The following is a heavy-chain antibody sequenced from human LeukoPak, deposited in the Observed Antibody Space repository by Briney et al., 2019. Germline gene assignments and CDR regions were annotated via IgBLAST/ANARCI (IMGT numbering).Heavy chain of an antibody. CDR1: GFTFTDYF. Sequence: PGGSLSLSCVASGFTFTDYFMRWLRQAPGKGGEGGSYISRRGDTIFYGDSVEGRFTISRDNAKNSLYLQVNSVRCEDTAVYYCASLHGSGSYYTPNWFDPWGQGTLVTVSS. D-gene: IGHD3-10*01. CDR2: ISRRGDTI. V-gene: IGHV3-11*04. CDR3: ASLHGSGSYYTPNWFDP. J-gene: IGHJ5*02.